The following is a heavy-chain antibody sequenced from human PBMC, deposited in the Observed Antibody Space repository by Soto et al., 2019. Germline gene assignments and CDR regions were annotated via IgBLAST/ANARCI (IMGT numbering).Heavy chain of an antibody. CDR2: INPSASHT. CDR1: GDTVTNFY. CDR3: ARDRFGTAAPRVMDV. Sequence: QVHLVQSGAEVKKPGASGKVSCKASGDTVTNFYVHWVRQAPGQGLEWMGIINPSASHTTYAQKFQGRLTLTTDTSTATGYMQLSSLTSEDTALYLCARDRFGTAAPRVMDVWGQGTTVTVSS. V-gene: IGHV1-46*01. J-gene: IGHJ6*02. D-gene: IGHD3-16*01.